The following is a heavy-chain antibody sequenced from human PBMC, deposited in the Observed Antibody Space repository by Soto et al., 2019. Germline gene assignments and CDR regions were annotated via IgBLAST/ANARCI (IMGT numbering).Heavy chain of an antibody. CDR3: AHSRQPDYYDSKEFDY. Sequence: SGPTLVKPTQTLTLTCTFSGFSLSTSGVGVGWIRQPPGKALEWLALIYWNDDKRYSPSLKSRLTITKDTSKNQVVLTMTNMDPVDTATYYCAHSRQPDYYDSKEFDYWGQGTLVTVSS. D-gene: IGHD3-22*01. CDR1: GFSLSTSGVG. V-gene: IGHV2-5*01. CDR2: IYWNDDK. J-gene: IGHJ4*02.